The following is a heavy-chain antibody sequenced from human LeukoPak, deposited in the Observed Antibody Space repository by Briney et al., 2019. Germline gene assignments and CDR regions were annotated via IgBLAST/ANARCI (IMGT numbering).Heavy chain of an antibody. Sequence: ASVKVSCKASGYTFTSYDINWVRQATGQGLEWMGWMNPNSGNTGYAQKFQGRVTMTRNTSISTAYMELSSLRSEDTAVYYCARPDQYYDFWSGYSYGMDVWGQGTTVTVSS. CDR1: GYTFTSYD. J-gene: IGHJ6*02. CDR2: MNPNSGNT. CDR3: ARPDQYYDFWSGYSYGMDV. D-gene: IGHD3-3*01. V-gene: IGHV1-8*01.